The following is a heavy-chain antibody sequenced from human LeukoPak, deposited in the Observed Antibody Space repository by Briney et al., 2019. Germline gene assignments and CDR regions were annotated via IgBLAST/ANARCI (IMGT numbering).Heavy chain of an antibody. CDR1: GFTFSTYA. V-gene: IGHV3-23*01. J-gene: IGHJ4*02. Sequence: GGSLRLSCAASGFTFSTYAMSWVRQAPGQGLDWVSSISGDGGSTYYAESVKGRFTISRDNSKNTLYLQMNSLRAEDTAVYYCAKRPDCSTTNCFRFEYWGQGTLVTVSS. D-gene: IGHD2-2*01. CDR2: ISGDGGST. CDR3: AKRPDCSTTNCFRFEY.